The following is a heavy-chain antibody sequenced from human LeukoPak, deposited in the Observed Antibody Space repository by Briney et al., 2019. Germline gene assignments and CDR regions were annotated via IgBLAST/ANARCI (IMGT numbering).Heavy chain of an antibody. CDR2: ISSSGSTI. J-gene: IGHJ5*02. Sequence: GGSLRLSCAASGFTFSSYEMNWVRQAPGKGLEWVSYISSSGSTIYYADSVKGRFTISRDNAKNSLYLQMNSLRAEDTAVYYCARDRSNVAATDGWFDPWGQGTLVTVSS. CDR1: GFTFSSYE. CDR3: ARDRSNVAATDGWFDP. D-gene: IGHD6-13*01. V-gene: IGHV3-48*03.